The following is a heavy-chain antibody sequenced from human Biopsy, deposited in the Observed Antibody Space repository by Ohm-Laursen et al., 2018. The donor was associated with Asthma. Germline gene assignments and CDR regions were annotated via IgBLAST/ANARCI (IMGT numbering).Heavy chain of an antibody. Sequence: GTLSLTCSVSGGAIRTSGYYWGWIRQPPGKGLEWIRSMYYSGSAYYNPSLESRVTISVDTSKNQFSLKLSSVTAADTAVYFCARHQEAASYHYDGSIAYWGQGIPVTVSS. CDR2: MYYSGSA. J-gene: IGHJ4*02. CDR3: ARHQEAASYHYDGSIAY. CDR1: GGAIRTSGYY. D-gene: IGHD3-22*01. V-gene: IGHV4-39*01.